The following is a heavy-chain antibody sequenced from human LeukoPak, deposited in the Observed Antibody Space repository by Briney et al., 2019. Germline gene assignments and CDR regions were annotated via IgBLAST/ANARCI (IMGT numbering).Heavy chain of an antibody. Sequence: SETLSLTCAVYGGSFSGYYWSCIRQPPGKGLEWIGEINHSGSTNYNPSLKSRVTISVDTSQNQFSLKLTSVTAADTAVFYCARVSSLNWFDPWGQGTLVTVSS. V-gene: IGHV4-34*01. CDR3: ARVSSLNWFDP. J-gene: IGHJ5*02. CDR1: GGSFSGYY. CDR2: INHSGST. D-gene: IGHD3-10*01.